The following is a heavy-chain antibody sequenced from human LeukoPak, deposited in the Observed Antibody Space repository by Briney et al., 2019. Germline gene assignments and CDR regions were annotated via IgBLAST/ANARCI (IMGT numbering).Heavy chain of an antibody. CDR1: GFIFEDYT. D-gene: IGHD3-22*01. CDR3: VKGLCYESSGSFFDF. V-gene: IGHV3-43*01. Sequence: GGSLRLSCAASGFIFEDYTMHWVRQAPGKTLEWVSLISWDGTTYYADSVKGRFTISRDNSKDSLSLQMDTLRREDTAFYYCVKGLCYESSGSFFDFWGQGTLVTVS. J-gene: IGHJ4*02. CDR2: ISWDGTT.